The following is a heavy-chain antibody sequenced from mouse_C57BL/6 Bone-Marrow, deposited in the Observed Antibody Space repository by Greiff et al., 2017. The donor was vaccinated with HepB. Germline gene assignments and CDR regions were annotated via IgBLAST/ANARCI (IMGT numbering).Heavy chain of an antibody. D-gene: IGHD2-1*01. J-gene: IGHJ4*01. V-gene: IGHV1-69*01. CDR3: ASRIYYGNYVGGDY. CDR1: GYTFTSYW. CDR2: IDPSDSYT. Sequence: QVQLQQPGAELVMPGASVKLSCKASGYTFTSYWMHWVKQRPGQGLEWIGEIDPSDSYTNYNQKFKGKSTLTVEKSSSTAYMQLSSLTSEDSAVYYCASRIYYGNYVGGDYWGQGTSVTVSS.